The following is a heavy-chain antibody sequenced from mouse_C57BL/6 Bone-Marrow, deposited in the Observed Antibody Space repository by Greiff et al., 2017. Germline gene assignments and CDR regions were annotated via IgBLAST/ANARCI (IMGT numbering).Heavy chain of an antibody. CDR2: IYPGSGNT. J-gene: IGHJ3*01. V-gene: IGHV1-76*01. D-gene: IGHD2-5*01. CDR3: ATGDSNYGFAY. Sequence: QVQLKQSGAELVRPGASVKLSCKASGYTFTDYYINWVKQRPGQGLEWIARIYPGSGNTYYNEKFKGKATLTAEKSSSTAYMQLSSLTSEDSAVYFCATGDSNYGFAYWGQGTLVTVSA. CDR1: GYTFTDYY.